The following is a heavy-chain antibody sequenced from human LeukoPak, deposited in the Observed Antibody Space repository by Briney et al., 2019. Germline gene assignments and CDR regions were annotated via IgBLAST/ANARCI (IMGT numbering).Heavy chain of an antibody. V-gene: IGHV4-34*01. CDR2: INHSGST. J-gene: IGHJ6*02. Sequence: SETLSLTCAVYGGSFSGYYWSWIRQPPGKGLEWIGEINHSGSTNYNPSLKSRVTISVDTSKNQFSLKLSSVTAADTAVYYCARDLHGDYNYYYYGMDVWGQGTTVTVSS. CDR1: GGSFSGYY. CDR3: ARDLHGDYNYYYYGMDV. D-gene: IGHD4-17*01.